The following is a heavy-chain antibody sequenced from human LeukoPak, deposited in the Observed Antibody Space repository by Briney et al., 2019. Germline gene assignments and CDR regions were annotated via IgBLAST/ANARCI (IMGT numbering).Heavy chain of an antibody. Sequence: GGSLRLSCAASGFTFSSYWMSWVRQAPGKGLEWVANIKQDGSEKYYVDSVKGRFTIPRDNAKNSLYLQMNSLRAEDTAVYYCARDIKLGSSWYSGWFDPWGQGTLVTVSS. CDR2: IKQDGSEK. D-gene: IGHD6-13*01. CDR3: ARDIKLGSSWYSGWFDP. V-gene: IGHV3-7*01. J-gene: IGHJ5*02. CDR1: GFTFSSYW.